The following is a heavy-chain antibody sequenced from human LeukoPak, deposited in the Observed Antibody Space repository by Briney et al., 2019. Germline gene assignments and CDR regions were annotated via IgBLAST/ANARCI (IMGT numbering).Heavy chain of an antibody. Sequence: GGSLRLSCAASGFTFTNYAMTWVRQGPGQRLEWVSGISGSGDGADYAGSVRGRFTISRDNSKNTVYLQMNSLRAEDTAMYYCAKERSDSNAYYNFDYWGQGTLVTVSS. CDR2: ISGSGDGA. V-gene: IGHV3-23*01. D-gene: IGHD3-22*01. CDR3: AKERSDSNAYYNFDY. CDR1: GFTFTNYA. J-gene: IGHJ4*02.